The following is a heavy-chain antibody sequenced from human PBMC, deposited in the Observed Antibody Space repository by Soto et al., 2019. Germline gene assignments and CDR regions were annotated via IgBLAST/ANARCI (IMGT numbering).Heavy chain of an antibody. CDR1: VYNFTSYA. CDR2: INAGNGNT. Sequence: ASVLISCKASVYNFTSYALDWVRQTTGQRLEWMGWINAGNGNTKYSQKFQGRVTITRDTSASTAYMELSSLRSEDTAVYYCASHPRGGDPEVAFDIWGQGTMVTVSS. D-gene: IGHD2-21*02. CDR3: ASHPRGGDPEVAFDI. J-gene: IGHJ3*02. V-gene: IGHV1-3*01.